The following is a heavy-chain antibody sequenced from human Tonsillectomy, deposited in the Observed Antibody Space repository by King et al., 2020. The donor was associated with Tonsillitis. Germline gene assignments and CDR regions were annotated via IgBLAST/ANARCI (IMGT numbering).Heavy chain of an antibody. V-gene: IGHV4-4*02. CDR3: ATNSGWYRLDN. Sequence: QLQESGPGLVEPSGTLSLTCAVSGGSVSSVNWCSWVRQPPGKGLEWIGEIHHSGSTNYNPSFNSRVTMSVDKSKNQVTLKLSSVTAADTAVYYCATNSGWYRLDNWGQGTLVTVSS. CDR1: GGSVSSVNW. J-gene: IGHJ4*02. CDR2: IHHSGST. D-gene: IGHD6-19*01.